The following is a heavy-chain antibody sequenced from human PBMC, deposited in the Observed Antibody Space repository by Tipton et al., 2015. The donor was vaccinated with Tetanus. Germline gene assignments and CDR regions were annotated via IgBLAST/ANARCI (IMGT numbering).Heavy chain of an antibody. J-gene: IGHJ4*02. Sequence: TLSLTCTVSGGSISSYYWSWIRQPAGKGLEWIGRIYTSGSTNYNPSLKSRVTMSVDTSKNQFPLKLSSVTAADTAVYYCARGVWFGPGPKYYFDYWGQGTLVTVSS. CDR3: ARGVWFGPGPKYYFDY. D-gene: IGHD3-10*01. CDR1: GGSISSYY. V-gene: IGHV4-4*07. CDR2: IYTSGST.